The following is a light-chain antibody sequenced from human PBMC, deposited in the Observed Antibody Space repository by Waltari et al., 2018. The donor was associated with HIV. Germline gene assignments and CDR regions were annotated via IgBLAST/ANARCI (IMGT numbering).Light chain of an antibody. V-gene: IGKV1-5*03. Sequence: DIQMTQSPSTLSASVGDRVTTTCRASRSISAWLAWYQQKPGKAPNLLIYKASTLESGVPSRFSGSGSGTEFTLTIASLQPDDFATYYCHHYYTPMWTFGQGTKVEIK. CDR1: RSISAW. CDR3: HHYYTPMWT. CDR2: KAS. J-gene: IGKJ1*01.